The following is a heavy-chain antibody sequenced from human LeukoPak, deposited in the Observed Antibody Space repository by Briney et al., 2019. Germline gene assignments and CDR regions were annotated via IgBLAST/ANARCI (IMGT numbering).Heavy chain of an antibody. D-gene: IGHD3-10*01. CDR3: ATQYGSGSYHEYNWFDP. Sequence: PSETLSLTCAVYGGSFSGYYRSWIRQPPGKGLEWIGEINHSGSTNYNPSLKSRVTISVDTSKNQFSLKLSSVTAADTAVYYCATQYGSGSYHEYNWFDPWGQGTLVTVSS. V-gene: IGHV4-34*01. CDR1: GGSFSGYY. J-gene: IGHJ5*02. CDR2: INHSGST.